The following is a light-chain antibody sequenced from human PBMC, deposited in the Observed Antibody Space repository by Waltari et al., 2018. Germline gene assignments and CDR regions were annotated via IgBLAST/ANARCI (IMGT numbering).Light chain of an antibody. CDR3: QQSYRTPPLT. Sequence: DIQMTQSPSSLSASVGDRVTITCRASQSISGYLNWYQQKPGKAPKVLIYATSSLQSGVPSRFSSSGSGTDYTLTISSRQQEDFATYYCQQSYRTPPLTFGGGTKVEIK. V-gene: IGKV1-39*01. CDR2: ATS. CDR1: QSISGY. J-gene: IGKJ4*01.